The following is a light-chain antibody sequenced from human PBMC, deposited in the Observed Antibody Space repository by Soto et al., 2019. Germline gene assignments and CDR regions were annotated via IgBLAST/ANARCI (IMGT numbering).Light chain of an antibody. V-gene: IGLV2-14*01. CDR1: SSDIGRYNY. Sequence: QSVLTQPASVSGSPGQSITISCTGTSSDIGRYNYVSWYQQHPGKVPKLIISEVRNRPSGVSDRFSGSKSGNSASLTISGLQAGDEADYYCSSYTSTSTQVFGSGTKATLL. CDR2: EVR. CDR3: SSYTSTSTQV. J-gene: IGLJ1*01.